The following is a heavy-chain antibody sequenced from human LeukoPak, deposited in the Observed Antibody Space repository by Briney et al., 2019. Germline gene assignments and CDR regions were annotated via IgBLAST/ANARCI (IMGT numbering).Heavy chain of an antibody. CDR2: ISGDGSST. CDR3: ARLGSGFFDY. Sequence: GGSLRLSCAASGFTFSLYWMHWVRQAPGKGLVWVSHISGDGSSTTYADSVKGRFTISRDNAKNTLNLQMNSLRAEDTAVYYCARLGSGFFDYWGQGTLVTVSS. V-gene: IGHV3-74*01. CDR1: GFTFSLYW. D-gene: IGHD5-12*01. J-gene: IGHJ4*02.